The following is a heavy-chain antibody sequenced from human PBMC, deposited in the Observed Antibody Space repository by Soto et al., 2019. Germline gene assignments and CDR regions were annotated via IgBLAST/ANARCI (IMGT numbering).Heavy chain of an antibody. J-gene: IGHJ6*02. D-gene: IGHD1-26*01. CDR2: IYYLGNT. V-gene: IGHV4-39*07. CDR1: GGSLSSSSSY. CDR3: ARDRMGGGGMDV. Sequence: SETLSLTCTVSGGSLSSSSSYWCWIRQPPGKGLEWVGSIYYLGNTYYNPSLKGRVTISVDTSKNQFSLKLSSVTAADTAVYYCARDRMGGGGMDVWGQGTTVTVSS.